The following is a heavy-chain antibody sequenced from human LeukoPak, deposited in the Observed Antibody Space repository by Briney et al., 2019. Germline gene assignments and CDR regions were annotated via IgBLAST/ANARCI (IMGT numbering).Heavy chain of an antibody. CDR2: INHSGST. D-gene: IGHD6-13*01. J-gene: IGHJ4*02. CDR3: ARTAAAGLASDY. CDR1: VGSFRGYY. Sequence: SETLSLTCAVYVGSFRGYYWSWIRQPPGKGLEWIGEINHSGSTNYNPSLKSRVTISVDTSKNQFSLKLSSVTAADTAVYYCARTAAAGLASDYWGQGTLVAVSS. V-gene: IGHV4-34*01.